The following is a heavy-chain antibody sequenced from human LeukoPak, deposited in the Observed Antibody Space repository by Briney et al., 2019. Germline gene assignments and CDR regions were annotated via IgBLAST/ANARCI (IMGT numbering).Heavy chain of an antibody. Sequence: ASVKVSCKASGGTFSSYAISWVRQSPGQGLEWMGGIIPIFGTANYAQKFQGRVTITADESTSTAYMELSSLRSEDTAVYYSARGIYGDYGPTYYFDYWGQGTLVTVSS. D-gene: IGHD4-17*01. CDR3: ARGIYGDYGPTYYFDY. CDR2: IIPIFGTA. CDR1: GGTFSSYA. J-gene: IGHJ4*02. V-gene: IGHV1-69*13.